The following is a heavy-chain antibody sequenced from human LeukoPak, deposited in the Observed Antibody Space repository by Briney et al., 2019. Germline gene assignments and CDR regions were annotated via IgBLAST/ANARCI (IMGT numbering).Heavy chain of an antibody. Sequence: HSGGSLRLSCAASGFTFSSYAMNWVRQAPGKGLEWVSAISGGGLSTYYADSVKGRFTISRDNSKNTLYLQMNSLRAEDTAVYYCATDAPGGATPHYWGQGTLVTVSS. CDR2: ISGGGLST. V-gene: IGHV3-23*01. D-gene: IGHD1-26*01. J-gene: IGHJ4*02. CDR3: ATDAPGGATPHY. CDR1: GFTFSSYA.